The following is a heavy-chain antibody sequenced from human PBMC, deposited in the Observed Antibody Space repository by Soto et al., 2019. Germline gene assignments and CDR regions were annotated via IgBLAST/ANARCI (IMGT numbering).Heavy chain of an antibody. D-gene: IGHD4-17*01. CDR1: GYTFTSYD. CDR3: ARRNGDNDAFDI. CDR2: MNPNSGNT. J-gene: IGHJ3*02. Sequence: ASVKVSCKASGYTFTSYDINWVRQATGQGLEWVGWMNPNSGNTGYAQKFQGRVTMTRNTSISTAYMELSSLRSEDTAVYYCARRNGDNDAFDIWGQGTMVTVSS. V-gene: IGHV1-8*01.